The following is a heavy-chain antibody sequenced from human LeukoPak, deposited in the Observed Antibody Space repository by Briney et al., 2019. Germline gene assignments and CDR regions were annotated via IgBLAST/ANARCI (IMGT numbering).Heavy chain of an antibody. J-gene: IGHJ4*02. CDR1: GFTFSSYG. CDR3: AKGARYDSSGYYGLEIDY. V-gene: IGHV3-30*02. CDR2: IRYDGSNK. Sequence: GGSLRLSCAASGFTFSSYGMHWVRQAPGKGLEGVAFIRYDGSNKYYADSVKGRFTISRDNSKNTLYLQMNSLRAEDTAVYYCAKGARYDSSGYYGLEIDYWGQGTLVTVSS. D-gene: IGHD3-22*01.